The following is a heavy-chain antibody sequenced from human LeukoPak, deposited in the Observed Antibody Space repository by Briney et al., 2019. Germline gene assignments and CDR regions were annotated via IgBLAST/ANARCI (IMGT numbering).Heavy chain of an antibody. V-gene: IGHV3-74*01. CDR1: GFTFSSYW. J-gene: IGHJ3*02. CDR2: INSDGSST. CDR3: ARVSGGWYNAFDI. Sequence: GGSLRLSCAASGFTFSSYWMHWVRQAPGKGLVWVSRINSDGSSTSYADSVKGRFTISRDNAKNTLYLQMNSLRAEDTAVYYCARVSGGWYNAFDIWGQGTMVTVSS. D-gene: IGHD6-19*01.